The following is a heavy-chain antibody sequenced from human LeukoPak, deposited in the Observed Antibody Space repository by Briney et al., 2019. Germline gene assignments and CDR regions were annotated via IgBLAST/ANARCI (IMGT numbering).Heavy chain of an antibody. CDR2: ISAYNGNT. V-gene: IGHV1-18*01. CDR1: GYTFTSYG. Sequence: ASVKVSCKASGYTFTSYGISWVRQAPGQGLEWMGWISAYNGNTNYAQKLQGRVTMTTDTSTSTAYMELRSLRSDDTAVYYCARGPHDYDFWSGYYLGYFDYWGQGTLVTVSP. D-gene: IGHD3-3*01. J-gene: IGHJ4*02. CDR3: ARGPHDYDFWSGYYLGYFDY.